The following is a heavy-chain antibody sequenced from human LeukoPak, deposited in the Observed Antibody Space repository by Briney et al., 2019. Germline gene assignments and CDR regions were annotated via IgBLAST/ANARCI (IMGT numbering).Heavy chain of an antibody. CDR1: GDSISSTTYH. J-gene: IGHJ4*02. D-gene: IGHD6-13*01. Sequence: SETLSLTCSVSGDSISSTTYHWAWIRQPPGKGLEWIASVFHTGTTYYKPSLRSRVTISIDTSKDQFSLHLRYVTAAGTAVYYCARGRIAAAGKRSYYFDYWGQGTLVTVSS. CDR2: VFHTGTT. CDR3: ARGRIAAAGKRSYYFDY. V-gene: IGHV4-39*07.